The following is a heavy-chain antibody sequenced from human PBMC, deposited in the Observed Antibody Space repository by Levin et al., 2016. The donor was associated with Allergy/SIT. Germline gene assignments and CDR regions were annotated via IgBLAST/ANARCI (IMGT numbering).Heavy chain of an antibody. Sequence: VKPTQTLTLTCTFSGFSLTASGMCVTWIRQAPGKGLEWVAYISGSSAFTKYADSVKGRFTISRDNARNSLYLQMNSLRADDTAVYYCARDLVQLFYDWFDPWGQGTLVTVSS. CDR3: ARDLVQLFYDWFDP. J-gene: IGHJ5*02. V-gene: IGHV3-11*05. CDR2: ISGSSAFT. D-gene: IGHD1-1*01. CDR1: GFSLTASGMC.